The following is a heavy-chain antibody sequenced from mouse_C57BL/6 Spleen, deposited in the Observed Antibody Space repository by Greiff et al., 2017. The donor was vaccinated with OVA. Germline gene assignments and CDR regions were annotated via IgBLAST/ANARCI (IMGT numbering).Heavy chain of an antibody. CDR3: ARHYYGSSYYFDY. CDR1: GFTFSSYG. V-gene: IGHV5-6*01. D-gene: IGHD1-1*01. Sequence: EVKLMESGGDLVKPGGSLKLSCAASGFTFSSYGMSWVRQTPDKRLEWVATISSGGSYTYYPDSVKGRFTISRDNAKNTLYLQMSSLKSEDTAMYYYARHYYGSSYYFDYWGQGTTLTVSS. J-gene: IGHJ2*01. CDR2: ISSGGSYT.